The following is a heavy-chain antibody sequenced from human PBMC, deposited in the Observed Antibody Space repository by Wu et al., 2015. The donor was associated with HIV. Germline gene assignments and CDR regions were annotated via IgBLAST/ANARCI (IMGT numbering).Heavy chain of an antibody. D-gene: IGHD3-10*01. V-gene: IGHV1-69*05. CDR2: IIPIFGTV. Sequence: QVQLVQSGAEVKKPGSSMKVSCKASGGALSRYAINWVRQAPGQGLEWMGGIIPIFGTVNYAQKFQGRVTITTDASTNTAYLQMSSLTSEDTAMYFCARTLGSLWFGELAIWGQGTLVTVSS. J-gene: IGHJ4*02. CDR1: GGALSRYA. CDR3: ARTLGSLWFGELAI.